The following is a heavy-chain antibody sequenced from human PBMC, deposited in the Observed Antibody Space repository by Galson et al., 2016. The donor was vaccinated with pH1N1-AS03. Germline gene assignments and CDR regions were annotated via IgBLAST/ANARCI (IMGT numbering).Heavy chain of an antibody. CDR2: ISSSSSYT. CDR3: ARTLAASGYYFDS. CDR1: GFTFSDYY. D-gene: IGHD6-13*01. Sequence: SLRLSCASSGFTFSDYYMSWIRQAPGKGLEWISYISSSSSYTNYADSVKGRFTISRDNAKNSLYLQMNSLRAEDTAVYYCARTLAASGYYFDSWGQGTLVTFSS. J-gene: IGHJ4*02. V-gene: IGHV3-11*06.